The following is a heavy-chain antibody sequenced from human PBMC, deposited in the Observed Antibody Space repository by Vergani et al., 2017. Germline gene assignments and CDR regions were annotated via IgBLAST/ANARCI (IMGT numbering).Heavy chain of an antibody. CDR3: ARAPKPHPPKYFYYMDV. CDR1: GFTFSDYY. CDR2: ISHSGNTI. J-gene: IGHJ6*03. V-gene: IGHV3-11*01. D-gene: IGHD1-14*01. Sequence: QVQLVESGGGLVKPGRSLRLSCAASGFTFSDYYMSWIRQAPGKGLEWVSYISHSGNTIYYADSVKGRCTISRDNDKNSRYLQMNSLRAEDTAVYYCARAPKPHPPKYFYYMDVCGKGTAVTLSS.